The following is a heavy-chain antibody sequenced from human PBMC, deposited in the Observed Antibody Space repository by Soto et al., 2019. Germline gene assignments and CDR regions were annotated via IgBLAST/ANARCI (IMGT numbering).Heavy chain of an antibody. V-gene: IGHV4-34*01. J-gene: IGHJ6*03. Sequence: SETLSLTCAVYGGSFSGYYWSWIRQPPGKGLEWIGEINHSGSTNYNPSLKSRVTISVDTSKNQFSLKLSSVTAADTAVYYCARQGVTTVITDELRSYYYYMDVSGKATTVTVSS. CDR1: GGSFSGYY. CDR2: INHSGST. D-gene: IGHD4-4*01. CDR3: ARQGVTTVITDELRSYYYYMDV.